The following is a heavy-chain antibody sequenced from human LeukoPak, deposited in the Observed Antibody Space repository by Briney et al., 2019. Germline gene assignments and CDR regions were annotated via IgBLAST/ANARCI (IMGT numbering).Heavy chain of an antibody. CDR3: ARGGRPAATIAAHP. D-gene: IGHD6-6*01. J-gene: IGHJ4*02. CDR1: VYTFTGHY. V-gene: IGHV1-2*02. Sequence: GASVKVSGKASVYTFTGHYLHWVRQAPGQGLEWMGWINPNSGVTSYAQRFQGRVAVTRDTSIDTAYMELSMLKSDDTAVYYCARGGRPAATIAAHPWGQGTLVTVSS. CDR2: INPNSGVT.